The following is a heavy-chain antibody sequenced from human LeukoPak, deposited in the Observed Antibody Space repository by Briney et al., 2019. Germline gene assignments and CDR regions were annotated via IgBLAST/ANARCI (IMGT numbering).Heavy chain of an antibody. V-gene: IGHV4-61*02. D-gene: IGHD1-1*01. CDR1: GDSVSSGTYY. CDR3: VRDWNGDYFDY. Sequence: SETLSLTCIVSGDSVSSGTYYWTWLRQPAGKGLEWIGRIHTSGNTNYSPSLKSRVTISRDTSKNQFSLRLTSVTAADTAVYYCVRDWNGDYFDYWGQGTLVTVSS. J-gene: IGHJ4*02. CDR2: IHTSGNT.